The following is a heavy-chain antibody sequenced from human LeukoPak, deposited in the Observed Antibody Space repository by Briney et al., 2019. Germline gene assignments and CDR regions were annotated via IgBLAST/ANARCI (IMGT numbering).Heavy chain of an antibody. D-gene: IGHD3-22*01. V-gene: IGHV4-31*03. Sequence: TLSLTCTLSGRSIRSGGYCWRGLRQHAGRGLEGFVWIYYSGSTYCNPSLKRRVTISVDTSKNQFSLKLRSVTAADTAVYYCARILGYYYDSSTLDYWGQGTLVTVSS. CDR3: ARILGYYYDSSTLDY. CDR2: IYYSGST. J-gene: IGHJ4*02. CDR1: GRSIRSGGYC.